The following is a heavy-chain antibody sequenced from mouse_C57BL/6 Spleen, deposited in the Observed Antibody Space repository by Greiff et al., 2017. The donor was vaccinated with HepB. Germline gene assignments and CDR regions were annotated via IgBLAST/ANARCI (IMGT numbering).Heavy chain of an antibody. CDR2: IYPGDGDT. CDR1: GYAFSSYW. Sequence: VQLQQSGAELVKPGASVKISCKASGYAFSSYWMNWVKQRPGKGLEWIGQIYPGDGDTNYNGKFKGKATLTADTSSSTAYMQLSSLTSEDSAVYFCARSGFKGWYFDVWGTGTTVTVSS. D-gene: IGHD3-2*02. CDR3: ARSGFKGWYFDV. V-gene: IGHV1-80*01. J-gene: IGHJ1*03.